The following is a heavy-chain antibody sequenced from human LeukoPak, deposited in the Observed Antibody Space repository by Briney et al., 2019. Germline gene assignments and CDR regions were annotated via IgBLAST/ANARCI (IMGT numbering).Heavy chain of an antibody. CDR3: ARGQGGSYSTFLYYMDV. CDR2: INHSGST. CDR1: GGSFSGYY. J-gene: IGHJ6*03. Sequence: SETLSLTCAVYGGSFSGYYWSWIRQPPEKGLEWIGEINHSGSTNYNASLMSRATISADTSKNQFSLKLSSVTAADTAVYYCARGQGGSYSTFLYYMDVWGKGTTVTVSS. V-gene: IGHV4-34*01. D-gene: IGHD3-10*01.